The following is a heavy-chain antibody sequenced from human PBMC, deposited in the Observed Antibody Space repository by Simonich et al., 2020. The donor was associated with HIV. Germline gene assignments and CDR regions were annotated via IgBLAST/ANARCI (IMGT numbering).Heavy chain of an antibody. CDR2: INSSGRT. Sequence: QVQLQQWGAGLLKPSETLSLTCAVYGGSFSGYYWSWIPQPPGKGLEWIGEINSSGRTNDRPTHNRRVTRSVDTSKNQFSLKLSSVTAADTAVYYCARRHPTTVTTPYFDYWGQGTLVTVSS. D-gene: IGHD4-17*01. V-gene: IGHV4-34*01. CDR1: GGSFSGYY. CDR3: ARRHPTTVTTPYFDY. J-gene: IGHJ4*02.